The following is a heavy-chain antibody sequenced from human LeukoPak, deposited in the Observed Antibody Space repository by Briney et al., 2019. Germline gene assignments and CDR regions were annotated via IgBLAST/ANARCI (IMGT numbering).Heavy chain of an antibody. CDR3: TTSMATGY. CDR1: GFTFSSYW. J-gene: IGHJ4*02. V-gene: IGHV3-15*01. Sequence: PGGSLRLSCAASGFTFSSYWMHWVRQAPGKGLEWVGRIRTKTHGETTEYAAPVKGRFTVSRDDSKNTLYLEMNSLKTEDTAVYYCTTSMATGYWGQGTLVTVSS. CDR2: IRTKTHGETT. D-gene: IGHD2/OR15-2a*01.